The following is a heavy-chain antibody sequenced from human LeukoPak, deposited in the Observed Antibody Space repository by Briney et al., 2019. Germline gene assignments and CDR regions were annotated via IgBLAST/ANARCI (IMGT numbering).Heavy chain of an antibody. V-gene: IGHV1-8*01. CDR1: GYTFTSYD. J-gene: IGHJ5*02. D-gene: IGHD2-2*01. CDR2: MNPNSGNT. Sequence: ASVKVSCKASGYTFTSYDINWVRQATGQGLEWMGWMNPNSGNTGYAQKFQGRVTMTRNTSISTAYMELSSLRSEDTAVYYCARCRSTTCYRWFAPWGKGPLVPASS. CDR3: ARCRSTTCYRWFAP.